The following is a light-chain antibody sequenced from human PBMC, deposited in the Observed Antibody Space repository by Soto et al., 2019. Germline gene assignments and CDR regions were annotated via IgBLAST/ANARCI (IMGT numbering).Light chain of an antibody. CDR3: QQRSNSIT. Sequence: EIVMTLSPAALSVSPGERATLSCRASQSVFSSLAWYQQRPGQAPRLLIYGSATRATGIPDRFSGSGSGTEFTLTISSLEPEDFAVYYCQQRSNSITFGQGTRLEI. CDR1: QSVFSS. CDR2: GSA. J-gene: IGKJ5*01. V-gene: IGKV3-15*01.